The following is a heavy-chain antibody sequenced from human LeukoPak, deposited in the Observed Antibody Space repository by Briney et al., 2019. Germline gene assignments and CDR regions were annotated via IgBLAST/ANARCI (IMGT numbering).Heavy chain of an antibody. Sequence: GESLKISCKGSGYSFPSYWIGWVRQMPGKGLEWMGTIYPGDSDTRYSPSFQGQVTISADKSISTAFLHWSSLKASDTAIYYCARHFQYGDYLDAFHIWGQGTMVTVSS. D-gene: IGHD4-17*01. CDR3: ARHFQYGDYLDAFHI. CDR2: IYPGDSDT. V-gene: IGHV5-51*01. CDR1: GYSFPSYW. J-gene: IGHJ3*02.